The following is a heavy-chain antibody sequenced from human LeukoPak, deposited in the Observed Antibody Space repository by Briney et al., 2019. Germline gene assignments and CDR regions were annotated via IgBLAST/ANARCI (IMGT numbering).Heavy chain of an antibody. V-gene: IGHV3-23*01. J-gene: IGHJ4*02. CDR3: AKAFGLLWFGERGPY. D-gene: IGHD3-10*01. CDR2: ISGSGGST. CDR1: GFTFSSYA. Sequence: GGSLRLSRAASGFTFSSYAMSWVRQAPGKGLEWVSAISGSGGSTYYADSVKGRFTISRDNSKNTLYLQMNSLRAEDTAVYYCAKAFGLLWFGERGPYWGQGTLVTVSS.